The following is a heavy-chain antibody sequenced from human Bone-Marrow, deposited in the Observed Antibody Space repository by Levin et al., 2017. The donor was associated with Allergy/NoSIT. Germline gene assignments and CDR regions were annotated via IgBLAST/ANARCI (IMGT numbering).Heavy chain of an antibody. J-gene: IGHJ4*02. CDR3: ARGPGNKWVPSHFDH. CDR1: GFSFSGYA. V-gene: IGHV3-30*04. D-gene: IGHD1-26*01. Sequence: GGSLRLSCAASGFSFSGYAMHWVRQAPGKGLEWVALISHDGAHKYFADSMKGRLTISRDNSKNRVSLQIKSLRAEDTAVYYCARGPGNKWVPSHFDHWGQGTLVTGSP. CDR2: ISHDGAHK.